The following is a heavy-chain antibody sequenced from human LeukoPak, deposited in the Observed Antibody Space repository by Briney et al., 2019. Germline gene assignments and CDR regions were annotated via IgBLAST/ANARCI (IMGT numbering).Heavy chain of an antibody. CDR1: RFTFSSYA. Sequence: GGSLRLSCAASRFTFSSYAMHWVRQAPGKGLEWVAVIFNDGSGEYYADSVKGRFTISRDNSKNTLFLQMNSLRAEDTAVYYCARLAVAGTNFDYWGQGTLVTVSS. V-gene: IGHV3-30-3*01. CDR3: ARLAVAGTNFDY. D-gene: IGHD6-19*01. J-gene: IGHJ4*02. CDR2: IFNDGSGE.